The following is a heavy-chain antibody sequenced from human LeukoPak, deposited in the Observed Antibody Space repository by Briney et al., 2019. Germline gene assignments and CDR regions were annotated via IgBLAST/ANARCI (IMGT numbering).Heavy chain of an antibody. Sequence: PGGSLRLSCAASGFTFSSYWMNWVRQAPGKGLEWVSYISSSGSTIYYADSVKGRFTISRDNAKNSLYLQMNSLRAEDTAVYYCARGDCSSTSCYAYYYYYYMDVWGKGTTVTVSS. CDR2: ISSSGSTI. D-gene: IGHD2-2*01. CDR3: ARGDCSSTSCYAYYYYYYMDV. CDR1: GFTFSSYW. V-gene: IGHV3-48*04. J-gene: IGHJ6*03.